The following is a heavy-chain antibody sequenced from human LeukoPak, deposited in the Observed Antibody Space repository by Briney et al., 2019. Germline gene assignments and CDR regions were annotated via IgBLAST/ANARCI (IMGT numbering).Heavy chain of an antibody. CDR1: GGTIRSYY. CDR3: ARDRTYSDSSTTYFYGMDV. V-gene: IGHV4-59*01. CDR2: ISYSGSA. D-gene: IGHD1-26*01. J-gene: IGHJ6*02. Sequence: SETLSLTCSVSGGTIRSYYWSWIRQPPGKGLEWIGYISYSGSAKYNPSLESRVTISVDTSKSQFSLKLRSVTAADTAVYYCARDRTYSDSSTTYFYGMDVWGHGTTVTVSS.